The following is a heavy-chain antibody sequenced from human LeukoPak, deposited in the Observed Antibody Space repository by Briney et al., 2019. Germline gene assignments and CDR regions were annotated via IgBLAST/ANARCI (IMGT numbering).Heavy chain of an antibody. Sequence: GGSLRLSCAASGFTVSNKYMTWVRQALGKGLEWVSLIYSDGRTYYADSVKGRFTISRDNAKNSLYLQMNSLRAEDTAVYYCAELGITMIGGVWGKGTTVTISS. CDR1: GFTVSNKY. CDR3: AELGITMIGGV. J-gene: IGHJ6*04. CDR2: IYSDGRT. D-gene: IGHD3-10*02. V-gene: IGHV3-53*01.